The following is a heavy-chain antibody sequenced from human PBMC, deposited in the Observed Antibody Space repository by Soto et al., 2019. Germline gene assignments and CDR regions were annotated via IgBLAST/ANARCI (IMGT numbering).Heavy chain of an antibody. CDR2: IYYSGST. D-gene: IGHD3-3*01. J-gene: IGHJ4*02. V-gene: IGHV4-59*01. CDR3: ARALDFWSAYFDY. Sequence: CSWIRQPPGKGLEWIGYIYYSGSTNYNPSLKSRVTISVDTSKNQFSLRTEDTAVYYCARALDFWSAYFDYWGQGSLVTVSS.